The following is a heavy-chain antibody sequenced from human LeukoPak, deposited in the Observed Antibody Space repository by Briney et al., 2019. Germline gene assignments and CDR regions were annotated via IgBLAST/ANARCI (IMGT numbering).Heavy chain of an antibody. D-gene: IGHD4-17*01. V-gene: IGHV3-30*04. CDR3: ARDEPDYGDYGLFDY. CDR1: GFTFCSYA. CDR2: ISYDGSNK. J-gene: IGHJ4*02. Sequence: PGGSLRLSSAASGFTFCSYAMHWVRQAPGQGLEWVAVISYDGSNKYYADSVKGRLTISRANSKTTLYLQMNSLTAEDTAVYYCARDEPDYGDYGLFDYWGQGTLVTVSS.